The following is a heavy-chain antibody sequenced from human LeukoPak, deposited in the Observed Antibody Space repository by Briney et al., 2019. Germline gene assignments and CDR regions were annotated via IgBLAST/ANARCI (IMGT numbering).Heavy chain of an antibody. J-gene: IGHJ5*02. CDR1: GYSFTSYW. CDR3: ARHGGETTVTTSWFDP. CDR2: IYPGDSDT. Sequence: HGESLKISCKGSGYSFTSYWIGWVRQMPGKGLEWMGIIYPGDSDTRYSPSFQGQVTISADKSISTAYLQWSSLKASDTAMYYCARHGGETTVTTSWFDPWGQGTLVTVSS. D-gene: IGHD4-17*01. V-gene: IGHV5-51*01.